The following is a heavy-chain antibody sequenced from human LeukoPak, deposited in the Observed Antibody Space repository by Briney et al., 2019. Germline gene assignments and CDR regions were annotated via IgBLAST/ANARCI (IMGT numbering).Heavy chain of an antibody. CDR3: ARAYYGAMTC. D-gene: IGHD4-17*01. V-gene: IGHV4-4*08. Sequence: SETLTLPCTVSGRSISSYYGSWIRESPGKALEWIAYIYSGGSTNYTPSLKSRVTISIDTSKNQLSLQLSSVTAAGTAVYYCARAYYGAMTCWGQGPLATVSS. J-gene: IGHJ4*02. CDR1: GRSISSYY. CDR2: IYSGGST.